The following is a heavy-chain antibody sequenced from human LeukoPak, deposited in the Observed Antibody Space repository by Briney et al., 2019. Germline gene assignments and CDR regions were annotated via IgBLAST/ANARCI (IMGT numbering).Heavy chain of an antibody. Sequence: SETLSLTCTVSGGSISSGDYYWSWIRQPPGKGLEWFGYIYYRGSTYYNPSLKSRVTISVDTYKSQFSLKLSSVADEDAAGYYCAGGRSDFWSGYFIWFDLWGRGTLVSVSS. CDR2: IYYRGST. J-gene: IGHJ5*02. D-gene: IGHD3-3*01. V-gene: IGHV4-30-4*01. CDR3: AGGRSDFWSGYFIWFDL. CDR1: GGSISSGDYY.